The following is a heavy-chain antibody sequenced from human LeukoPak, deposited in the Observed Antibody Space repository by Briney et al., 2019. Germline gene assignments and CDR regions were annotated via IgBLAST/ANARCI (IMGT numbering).Heavy chain of an antibody. CDR1: GFTFSSYS. D-gene: IGHD3-22*01. CDR2: ISSSSSYV. Sequence: GGSLRLSCAASGFTFSSYSMNWVRQAPGKGLEWVSSISSSSSYVYYADSVKGRFTISRDNAKNSLYLQMNSLRAEDTAVYYCAKDGGGYYPSYYYYMDVWGKGTTVTISS. J-gene: IGHJ6*03. V-gene: IGHV3-21*01. CDR3: AKDGGGYYPSYYYYMDV.